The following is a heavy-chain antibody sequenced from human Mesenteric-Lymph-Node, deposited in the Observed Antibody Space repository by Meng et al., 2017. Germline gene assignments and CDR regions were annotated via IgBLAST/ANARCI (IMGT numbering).Heavy chain of an antibody. CDR1: GGSLSSRNW. Sequence: QVQLRESSPGLAKPSGTLSLTCAVSGGSLSSRNWWSWVRQPPGKGLEWIGYIYYSGSTYYNPSLKSRVTISVDTSKNQFSLKLSSVTAADTAVYYCARGPTTYFDYWGQGTLVTVSS. J-gene: IGHJ4*02. V-gene: IGHV4-4*02. D-gene: IGHD4-17*01. CDR2: IYYSGST. CDR3: ARGPTTYFDY.